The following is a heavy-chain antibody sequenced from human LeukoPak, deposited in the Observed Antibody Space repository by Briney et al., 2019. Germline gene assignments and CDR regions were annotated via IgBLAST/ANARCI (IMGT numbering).Heavy chain of an antibody. CDR3: ARLYGSGWFDGDF. CDR1: GGSFSGYY. CDR2: INHSGST. J-gene: IGHJ4*02. Sequence: SETLSLTCAVYGGSFSGYYWSWIRQPPGKGLEWIGEINHSGSTNYNPSLKSRVTISVDTSKNQFSLKLSSVTAADTAVYYCARLYGSGWFDGDFWGRGTLVTVSS. D-gene: IGHD6-19*01. V-gene: IGHV4-34*01.